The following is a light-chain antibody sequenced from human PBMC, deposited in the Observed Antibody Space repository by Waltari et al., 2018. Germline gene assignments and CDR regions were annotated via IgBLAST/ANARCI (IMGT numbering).Light chain of an antibody. J-gene: IGKJ1*01. CDR3: QHYNTGSYPRT. CDR1: QSISSW. V-gene: IGKV1-5*03. Sequence: DIQMTQFPSALSASIGDRITITCRASQSISSWLAWYQQKPGKAPNLLIYKASTLESGVPSRFSGSGSGTEFTLTITSRQPDDFATYYCQHYNTGSYPRTFGQGTKVEIK. CDR2: KAS.